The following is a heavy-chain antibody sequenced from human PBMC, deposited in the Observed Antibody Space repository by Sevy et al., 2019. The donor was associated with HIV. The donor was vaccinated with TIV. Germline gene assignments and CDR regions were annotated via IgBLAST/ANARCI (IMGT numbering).Heavy chain of an antibody. CDR3: ARESFGWELIPFDAFDI. CDR1: GYTFTSYG. J-gene: IGHJ3*02. V-gene: IGHV1-18*01. D-gene: IGHD1-26*01. CDR2: ISAYNGNT. Sequence: ASVKVSCKASGYTFTSYGISWVRQAPGQGLEWMGWISAYNGNTNYAQKLQGRVTMTTDTSTSTDYMELRSLRSDDTAVYYCARESFGWELIPFDAFDIWGQGTMVTVSS.